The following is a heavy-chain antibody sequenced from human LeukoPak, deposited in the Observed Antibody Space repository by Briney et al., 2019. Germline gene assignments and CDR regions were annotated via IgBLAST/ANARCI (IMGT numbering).Heavy chain of an antibody. CDR2: IYTSGST. D-gene: IGHD1-26*01. CDR1: GGSISSYY. CDR3: ARENSGSYREFDY. Sequence: PSETLSLTCTVSGGSISSYYWSWIRQPAGKGLEWIGSIYTSGSTNYNASLKSRVSMSVDTSKNQFSLKLSSVTAADTAVFYCARENSGSYREFDYWGQGTLVTVSS. V-gene: IGHV4-4*07. J-gene: IGHJ4*02.